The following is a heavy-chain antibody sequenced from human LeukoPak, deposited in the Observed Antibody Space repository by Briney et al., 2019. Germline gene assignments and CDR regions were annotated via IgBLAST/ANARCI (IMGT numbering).Heavy chain of an antibody. J-gene: IGHJ5*02. D-gene: IGHD3-10*01. V-gene: IGHV1-2*06. CDR1: GYTFTGYY. CDR2: INPNSGDT. Sequence: ASVKVSCKASGYTFTGYYMHWVRQAPGQGLELMGRINPNSGDTDYAQKFQGRVTMTRDTSISTAYMELSRLRSDDTAVYYCARGGMGRASGSYYQPWGQGTLVTVSS. CDR3: ARGGMGRASGSYYQP.